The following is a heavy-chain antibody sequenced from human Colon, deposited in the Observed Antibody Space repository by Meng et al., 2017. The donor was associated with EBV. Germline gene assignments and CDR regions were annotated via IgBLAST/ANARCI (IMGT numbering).Heavy chain of an antibody. CDR2: IYHSGST. Sequence: QLQEQGVGAVEPSDTLSLHWCVSVGTFSRFYWWTWVRRAPGKGLEWIGEIYHSGSTNYNPSLKSRVTISVDKSKNQFSLKLTSVTAADTAVDYCARGGYYSFDYWGQRTLVTVSS. CDR3: ARGGYYSFDY. D-gene: IGHD5-18*01. V-gene: IGHV4-4*02. J-gene: IGHJ4*02. CDR1: VGTFSRFYW.